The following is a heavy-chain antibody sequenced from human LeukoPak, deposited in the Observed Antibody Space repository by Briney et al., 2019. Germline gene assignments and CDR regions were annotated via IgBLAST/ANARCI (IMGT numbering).Heavy chain of an antibody. J-gene: IGHJ3*02. Sequence: ASVKVSCKASGYTFTSYAMNWVRQAPGQGLEWMGWINTNTGNPTYAQGFTGRFVFSLDTSVSTAYLQISSLKAGDTAVYYCARALGQLWFDAFDIWGQGTMVTVSS. D-gene: IGHD5-18*01. V-gene: IGHV7-4-1*02. CDR3: ARALGQLWFDAFDI. CDR2: INTNTGNP. CDR1: GYTFTSYA.